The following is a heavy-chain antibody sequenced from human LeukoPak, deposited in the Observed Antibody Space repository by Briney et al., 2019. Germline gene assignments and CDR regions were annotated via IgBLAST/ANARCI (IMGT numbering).Heavy chain of an antibody. CDR1: GYTFTGYY. CDR3: ARDREGYDDRGYYQLRYFDY. CDR2: INPNSGGT. Sequence: ASVKVSCKASGYTFTGYYIHWVRQAPGQGLEWMGWINPNSGGTDYAQKFQVRVTMTRDTSSSTAYMELSGLRSDDTAVYYCARDREGYDDRGYYQLRYFDYWGQGTPVTVSS. J-gene: IGHJ4*02. D-gene: IGHD3-22*01. V-gene: IGHV1-2*02.